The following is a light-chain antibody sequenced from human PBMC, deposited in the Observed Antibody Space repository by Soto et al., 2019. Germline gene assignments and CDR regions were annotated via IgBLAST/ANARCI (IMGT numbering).Light chain of an antibody. CDR3: QQYGSSPPYT. CDR2: GAS. J-gene: IGKJ2*01. CDR1: QSVSSSY. Sequence: EIVLTQSPGTLSLSPGERATLSCRASQSVSSSYLVWYQQKPGQAPTLLIYGASSRATAIPDRFSGSGSGTDFTLTISRLEPEDFAVYYCQQYGSSPPYTFGQGTKLEIK. V-gene: IGKV3-20*01.